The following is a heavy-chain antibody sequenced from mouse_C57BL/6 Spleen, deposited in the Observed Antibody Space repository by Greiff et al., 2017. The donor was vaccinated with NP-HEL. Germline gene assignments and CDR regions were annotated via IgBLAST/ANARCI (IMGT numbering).Heavy chain of an antibody. CDR1: GFTFSSYG. D-gene: IGHD2-4*01. Sequence: VQLKESGGDLVKPGGSLKLSCAASGFTFSSYGMSWVRQTPDKRLEWVATISSGGSYTYYPDSVKGRFTISRDNAKNTLYLQMSSLKSEDTAMYYCARDDYDVWFAYWGQGTLVTVSA. CDR2: ISSGGSYT. V-gene: IGHV5-6*01. J-gene: IGHJ3*01. CDR3: ARDDYDVWFAY.